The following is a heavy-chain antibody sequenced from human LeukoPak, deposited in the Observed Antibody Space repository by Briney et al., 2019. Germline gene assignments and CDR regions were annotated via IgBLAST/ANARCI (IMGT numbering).Heavy chain of an antibody. V-gene: IGHV3-21*01. D-gene: IGHD6-19*01. CDR1: GFTFRNYE. CDR2: ISSSSSYI. J-gene: IGHJ5*02. Sequence: PGGSLRHSCAASGFTFRNYEMNWVRQAPGKGLEWVSSISSSSSYIYYADSVKGRFTISRDNAKNSLYLQMNSLRAEDTAVYYCARDGGWYFDPWGQGTLVTVSS. CDR3: ARDGGWYFDP.